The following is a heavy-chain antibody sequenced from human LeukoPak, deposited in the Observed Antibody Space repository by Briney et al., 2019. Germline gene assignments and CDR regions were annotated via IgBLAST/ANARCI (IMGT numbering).Heavy chain of an antibody. CDR1: GITFSGYG. J-gene: IGHJ4*02. CDR3: VTLHDFWSGYFNFDS. D-gene: IGHD3-3*01. Sequence: GESLRLSCEASGITFSGYGMSWVRQAPGKGLEWVAAISVTGADRYYADSLKGRFTISRDNSKNTLYLQMNTLSAEDTAVYYCVTLHDFWSGYFNFDSWGQGTLVTASS. V-gene: IGHV3-23*01. CDR2: ISVTGADR.